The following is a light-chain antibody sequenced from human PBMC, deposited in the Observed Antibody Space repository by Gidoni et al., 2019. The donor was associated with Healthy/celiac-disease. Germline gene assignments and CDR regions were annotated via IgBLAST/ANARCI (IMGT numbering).Light chain of an antibody. Sequence: IVMTQSPATLSVSPGERATLSCRDSQSVSSNLAWYQQKPGQAPRLLIYGASTRATGIPARFSGSGSGTEFTLTISSLQSEDFAVYYCQQYNNWPPLTFGGGTKVEIK. CDR3: QQYNNWPPLT. CDR2: GAS. CDR1: QSVSSN. V-gene: IGKV3-15*01. J-gene: IGKJ4*01.